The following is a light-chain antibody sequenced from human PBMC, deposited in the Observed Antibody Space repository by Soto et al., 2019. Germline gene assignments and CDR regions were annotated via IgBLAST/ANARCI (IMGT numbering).Light chain of an antibody. CDR2: ENT. CDR3: QSFDNSLSGWV. V-gene: IGLV1-40*01. Sequence: QSVLTQPPSVSGAPGQRVTISCTGSGSNIGAGYDVHWYQHLPGTAPKLLVYENTSRPSGVPDRFSGSRSGTSASLAITGLQAEDEADYYCQSFDNSLSGWVFGGGTKVTVL. CDR1: GSNIGAGYD. J-gene: IGLJ3*02.